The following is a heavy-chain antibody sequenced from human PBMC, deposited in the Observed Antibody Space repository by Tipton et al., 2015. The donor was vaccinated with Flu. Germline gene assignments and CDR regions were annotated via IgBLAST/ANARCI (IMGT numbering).Heavy chain of an antibody. D-gene: IGHD7-27*01. V-gene: IGHV3-15*01. CDR3: STDGARVPWGLNH. J-gene: IGHJ5*02. Sequence: SLRLSCAASGFTFTNAWIYWVRQAPGKGLELVGRIKSKGYGEATDYAAPVKGRFTISRDDSKNTLYLQMDSLKSEDTGVYYCSTDGARVPWGLNHWGQGTLVTVSS. CDR1: GFTFTNAW. CDR2: IKSKGYGEAT.